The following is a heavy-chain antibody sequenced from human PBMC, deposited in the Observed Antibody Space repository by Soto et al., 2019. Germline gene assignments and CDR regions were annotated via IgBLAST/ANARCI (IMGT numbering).Heavy chain of an antibody. CDR2: VYYNENT. Sequence: SETLSLTCSVSGGSISSLTYYWGWIRQPPGKGLEWIGTVYYNENTYYNPSLKSRVTITVDTAKNQFSLNLRSVTAADTAMYFCARRERYYGSPGWFDPWGPGTLVTVSS. J-gene: IGHJ5*02. D-gene: IGHD3-10*01. CDR1: GGSISSLTYY. V-gene: IGHV4-39*01. CDR3: ARRERYYGSPGWFDP.